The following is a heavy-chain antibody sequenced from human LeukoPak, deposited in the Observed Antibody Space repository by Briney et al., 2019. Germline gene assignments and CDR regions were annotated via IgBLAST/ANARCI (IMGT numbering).Heavy chain of an antibody. CDR1: GGSISSSSYY. CDR3: ARHAYRFLEWLTSTIYGMDV. D-gene: IGHD3-3*01. CDR2: IYYSGST. V-gene: IGHV4-39*01. Sequence: SETLSLTCTVSGGSISSSSYYWGWIRQPPGKGLEWIGSIYYSGSTYYNPSLKSRVTISVDTSKNQFSLKLSSVTAADTAVYYCARHAYRFLEWLTSTIYGMDVWGQGTTVTVSS. J-gene: IGHJ6*02.